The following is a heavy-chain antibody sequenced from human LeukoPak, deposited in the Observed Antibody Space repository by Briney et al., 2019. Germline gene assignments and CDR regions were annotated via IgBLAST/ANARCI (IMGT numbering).Heavy chain of an antibody. CDR2: IYYSGST. D-gene: IGHD6-25*01. Sequence: SETLSLTCTVSGGSISSYYWSWIRQLPGKGLEWIGYIYYSGSTNYKPSLKSRVTISVDTSKNQFSLKLSSVTTADTAVYYCARAGGVKTAALDLDYWGQGTLVTVSS. CDR1: GGSISSYY. V-gene: IGHV4-59*01. CDR3: ARAGGVKTAALDLDY. J-gene: IGHJ4*02.